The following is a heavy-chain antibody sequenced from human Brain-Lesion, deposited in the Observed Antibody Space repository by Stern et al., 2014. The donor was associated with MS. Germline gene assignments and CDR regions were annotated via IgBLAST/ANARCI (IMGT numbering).Heavy chain of an antibody. D-gene: IGHD4-23*01. CDR1: GGSIGSGGHS. J-gene: IGHJ3*02. CDR2: IYHSGST. Sequence: QLQLQESGSGLVKPSQTLSLTCVVSGGSIGSGGHSWSWIRQPPGQGLEWVGYIYHSGSTFYNPSLESRVTISIDRSKTQFSLKLISVTAADAAVYYCARTSVVTPSDDVFDIWGQGTMVTVSS. V-gene: IGHV4-30-2*01. CDR3: ARTSVVTPSDDVFDI.